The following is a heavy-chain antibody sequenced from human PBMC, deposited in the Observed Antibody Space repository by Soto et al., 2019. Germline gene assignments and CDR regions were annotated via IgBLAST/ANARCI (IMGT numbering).Heavy chain of an antibody. CDR2: IYHSGST. J-gene: IGHJ5*02. V-gene: IGHV4-30-2*01. CDR1: GGSISSGGYS. D-gene: IGHD2-21*02. Sequence: QLQLQESGSGLVKPSQTLSLTCAVSGGSISSGGYSWSWIRQPPGKGLEWIGYIYHSGSTYYNPSLKSGVNIAVDMSKNQFSLKLSSVTAADTAVYYCARAVAYCGGGCPNWFDPWGQGTLVTVSS. CDR3: ARAVAYCGGGCPNWFDP.